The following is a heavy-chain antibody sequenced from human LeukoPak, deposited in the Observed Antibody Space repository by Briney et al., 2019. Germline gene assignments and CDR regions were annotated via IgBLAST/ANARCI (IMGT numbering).Heavy chain of an antibody. J-gene: IGHJ3*02. D-gene: IGHD1-26*01. CDR1: GFTVSNNY. V-gene: IGHV3-66*01. CDR2: IYKIGNT. Sequence: PGGPLRLSCAASGFTVSNNYMSWVRQAPGKGLEWVSVIYKIGNTFYADFVKGRFTISRDNFKNTLYLQMNSLRAEDTALYYCARGLVVGGTGVWAFDIWGQGTMVTVSS. CDR3: ARGLVVGGTGVWAFDI.